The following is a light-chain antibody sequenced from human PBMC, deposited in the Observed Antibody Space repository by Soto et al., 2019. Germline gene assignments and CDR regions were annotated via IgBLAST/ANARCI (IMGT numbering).Light chain of an antibody. V-gene: IGLV2-11*01. CDR2: DVN. Sequence: QSVLTQPRSVSGSPGQSVTISCTGTSSDVGSYNYVSWYQQHPGKAPKLMIYDVNKRPSGVPDRFSGSKSGNTASLTISGRQAEDEADYYCCSYAGSYTFVFGTGTKLTVL. CDR1: SSDVGSYNY. J-gene: IGLJ1*01. CDR3: CSYAGSYTFV.